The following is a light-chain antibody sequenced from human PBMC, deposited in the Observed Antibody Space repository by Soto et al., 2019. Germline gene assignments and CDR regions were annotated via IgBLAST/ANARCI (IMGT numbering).Light chain of an antibody. V-gene: IGKV3-15*01. CDR3: QQYNNWPPRYT. CDR1: QSVSSN. Sequence: EIVMTQSPATLSVSPGERATLSCRASQSVSSNSAWYQQKPGQAHRLLIYGASTRATGIPARFSGSGSGTEFTLTISSLQSEDFAGYYCQQYNNWPPRYTFGQGTKLEIK. CDR2: GAS. J-gene: IGKJ2*01.